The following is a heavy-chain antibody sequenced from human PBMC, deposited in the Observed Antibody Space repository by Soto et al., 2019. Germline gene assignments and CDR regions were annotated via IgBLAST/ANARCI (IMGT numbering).Heavy chain of an antibody. CDR1: GFTFSSYV. CDR3: AKDQGRTGDLDY. J-gene: IGHJ4*02. D-gene: IGHD7-27*01. V-gene: IGHV3-30*18. Sequence: GGSLRLSCAASGFTFSSYVMHWVRQAPGKGLEWVAVISYDGSNKYYADSVKGRFTISRDNSKNTLYLQMNSLRAEDTAVYYCAKDQGRTGDLDYWGQGTLVTVSS. CDR2: ISYDGSNK.